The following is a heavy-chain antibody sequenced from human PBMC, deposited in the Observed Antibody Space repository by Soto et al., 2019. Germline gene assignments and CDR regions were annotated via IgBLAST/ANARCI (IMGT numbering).Heavy chain of an antibody. CDR3: TRAIAATGSSEY. V-gene: IGHV1-18*01. Sequence: QIHLVQSGAEVKKPGASVKVSCKPSGYTFTSNGFSWVRQAPGQGLEWMGWIGAYNSNTNYAQKFQGRVTMTTDTSTSTAYMELRSLTSGDTAVYYCTRAIAATGSSEYWGQGTLVTVSS. J-gene: IGHJ4*02. CDR2: IGAYNSNT. CDR1: GYTFTSNG. D-gene: IGHD6-13*01.